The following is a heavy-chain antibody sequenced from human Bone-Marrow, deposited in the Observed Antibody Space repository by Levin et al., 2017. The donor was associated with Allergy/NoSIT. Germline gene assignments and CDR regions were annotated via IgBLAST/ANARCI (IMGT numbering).Heavy chain of an antibody. CDR2: IYYSGNT. D-gene: IGHD4-17*01. J-gene: IGHJ3*02. CDR3: AREVNTVTTRKEAFDI. V-gene: IGHV4-61*01. CDR1: GGSVSSGSHY. Sequence: SETLSLTCTVSGGSVSSGSHYWAWIRQPPGKTLEWIGYIYYSGNTNYNPSLRSRLTLSIDTSTNQFSLRLRSVTAADTAMYYCAREVNTVTTRKEAFDIWGRGTVVTVSS.